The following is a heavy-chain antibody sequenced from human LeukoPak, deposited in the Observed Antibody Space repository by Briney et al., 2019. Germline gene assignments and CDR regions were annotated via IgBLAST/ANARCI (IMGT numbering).Heavy chain of an antibody. Sequence: ASVKVSCKGSGYTFTNFGVTWVRQAPGQGLEWVGWISGCDGKTRYAQKLQGRVTMTTDISTTTAHMELRSLRSDDTAVYYCARVAYTKVFDPWGQGTLVTVSS. CDR2: ISGCDGKT. D-gene: IGHD2-21*01. J-gene: IGHJ5*02. V-gene: IGHV1-18*01. CDR1: GYTFTNFG. CDR3: ARVAYTKVFDP.